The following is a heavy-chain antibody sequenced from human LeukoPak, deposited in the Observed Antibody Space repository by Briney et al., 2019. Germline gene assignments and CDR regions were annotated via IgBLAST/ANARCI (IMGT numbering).Heavy chain of an antibody. Sequence: GASVKVSCKASGYTFTSYDINWVRQATGQGLERMGWMNPNSGNTGYAQKFQGRVTMTRNTSISTAYMELSSLRSEDTAVYYCARTGYSSGWNYGMDVWGQGTTVTVSS. CDR1: GYTFTSYD. V-gene: IGHV1-8*01. CDR3: ARTGYSSGWNYGMDV. J-gene: IGHJ6*02. D-gene: IGHD6-19*01. CDR2: MNPNSGNT.